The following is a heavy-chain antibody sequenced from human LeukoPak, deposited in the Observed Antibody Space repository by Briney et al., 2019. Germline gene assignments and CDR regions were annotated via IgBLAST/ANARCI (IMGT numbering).Heavy chain of an antibody. CDR3: TTESAMPGGDAFDI. CDR2: IKSKTDGGTT. D-gene: IGHD2-2*01. Sequence: GGSLRLSCAASGLTVSSNCMSWVRQAPGKGLEWVGRIKSKTDGGTTDYAAPVKGRFTISRDDSKNTLYLQMNSLKTEDTAVYYCTTESAMPGGDAFDIWGQGTMVTVSS. V-gene: IGHV3-15*01. CDR1: GLTVSSNC. J-gene: IGHJ3*02.